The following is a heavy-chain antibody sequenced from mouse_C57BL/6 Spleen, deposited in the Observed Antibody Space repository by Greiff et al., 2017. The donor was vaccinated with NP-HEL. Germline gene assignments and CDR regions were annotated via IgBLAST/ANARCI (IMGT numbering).Heavy chain of an antibody. J-gene: IGHJ4*01. D-gene: IGHD2-4*01. CDR2: INPNNGGT. CDR1: GYTFTDYN. V-gene: IGHV1-18*01. Sequence: VQLQQSGPELVKPGASVKIPCKASGYTFTDYNMDWVKQSHGKSLEWIGDINPNNGGTIYNQKFKGKATLTVDKSSSTAYMELRSLTSEDTAVYYCAGSGDYAGTAMDYWGQGTSVTVSS. CDR3: AGSGDYAGTAMDY.